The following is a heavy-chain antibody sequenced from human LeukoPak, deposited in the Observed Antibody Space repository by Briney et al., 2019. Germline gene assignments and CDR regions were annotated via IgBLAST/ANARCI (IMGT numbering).Heavy chain of an antibody. CDR3: ARVYSGYDYYYYYMDV. CDR2: IYYSGST. J-gene: IGHJ6*03. CDR1: GGSISSYY. D-gene: IGHD5-12*01. V-gene: IGHV4-59*01. Sequence: SETLSLTCTVSGGSISSYYWSWIRQPPGKGLEWIGYIYYSGSTNYNPSLKSRVTISVDTSKNQFSLKLSSVTAAGTAVYYCARVYSGYDYYYYYMDVWGKGTTVTISS.